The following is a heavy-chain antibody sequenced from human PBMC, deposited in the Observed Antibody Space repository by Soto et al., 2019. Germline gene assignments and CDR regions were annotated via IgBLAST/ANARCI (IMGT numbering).Heavy chain of an antibody. Sequence: PGESLNISCKGSGSIFTSYWIGWVLQMPGQGLEWMGMIYPGDSDTRYSPSFKGQVTISADKSIRTDYLQWSSLKASENAMYYCASQRGYNYDFWSGYYLWGQGTLVTVSS. V-gene: IGHV5-51*01. D-gene: IGHD3-3*01. CDR3: ASQRGYNYDFWSGYYL. CDR2: IYPGDSDT. CDR1: GSIFTSYW. J-gene: IGHJ5*02.